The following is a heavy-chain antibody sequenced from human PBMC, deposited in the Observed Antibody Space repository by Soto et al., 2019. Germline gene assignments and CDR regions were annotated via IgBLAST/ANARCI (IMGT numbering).Heavy chain of an antibody. Sequence: QVQLVQSGAEVKKPGSSVKVSCKASGVTFSSYTISWVRQAPGQGLEWMGRIIPILGIATYAQKFQGRGTITADKPTSTAYMELSSLRSEDTAVYYCARGDENGDYVLVNWFDLWGQITLMTVSS. D-gene: IGHD4-17*01. CDR1: GVTFSSYT. CDR2: IIPILGIA. CDR3: ARGDENGDYVLVNWFDL. V-gene: IGHV1-69*02. J-gene: IGHJ5*02.